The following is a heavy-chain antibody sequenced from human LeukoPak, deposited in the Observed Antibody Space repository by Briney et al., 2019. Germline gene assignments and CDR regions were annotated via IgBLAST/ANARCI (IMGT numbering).Heavy chain of an antibody. Sequence: GGSLRLSCVASGFTLSSYWMSWVRQAPGKGLEWVANIREDGNEKYYVDSVKGRFTISRDNSKNTLYLQMNSLRAEDTAVYYCASGMRVGATFDYWGQGTLVTVSS. D-gene: IGHD1-26*01. CDR1: GFTLSSYW. V-gene: IGHV3-7*01. CDR3: ASGMRVGATFDY. CDR2: IREDGNEK. J-gene: IGHJ4*02.